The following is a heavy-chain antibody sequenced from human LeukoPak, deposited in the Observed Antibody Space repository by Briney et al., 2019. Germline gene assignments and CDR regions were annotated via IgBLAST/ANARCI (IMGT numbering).Heavy chain of an antibody. CDR2: IHSDGSTT. D-gene: IGHD1-14*01. CDR3: AKGYTPDY. J-gene: IGHJ4*02. CDR1: GITVSKYW. V-gene: IGHV3-74*01. Sequence: PGGSLRLSCAVSGITVSKYWMHWVRQVPGKGLVWVSRIHSDGSTTDYADSVKGRFTISRDNPKNTLYLQMNSQRVEDTAVYYCAKGYTPDYWGQGTLVTVSS.